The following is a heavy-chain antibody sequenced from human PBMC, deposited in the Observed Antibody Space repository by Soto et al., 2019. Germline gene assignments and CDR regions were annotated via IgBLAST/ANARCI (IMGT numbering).Heavy chain of an antibody. CDR3: AKVPGSGNYVLTGMDV. V-gene: IGHV3-23*01. D-gene: IGHD3-10*01. CDR1: GFTFRSYG. Sequence: PGGSLRLSCAASGFTFRSYGLGWVRQAPGKGLEWVSGISAGGGTTYYADSVKGRFTVSRDNSKNTLYLQMNSLRAEDTAVYFCAKVPGSGNYVLTGMDVWGQGTTVTVSS. CDR2: ISAGGGTT. J-gene: IGHJ6*02.